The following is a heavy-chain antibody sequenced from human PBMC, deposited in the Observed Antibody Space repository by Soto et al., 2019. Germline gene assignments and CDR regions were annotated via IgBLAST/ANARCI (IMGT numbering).Heavy chain of an antibody. CDR3: ARDHRGNYFDY. J-gene: IGHJ4*02. D-gene: IGHD3-22*01. CDR2: IYHSGST. CDR1: SGSISSSNW. V-gene: IGHV4-4*02. Sequence: SETLSLTCAVSSGSISSSNWWSWVRQPPGKGLEWIGEIYHSGSTNYNPSLKSRVTVSVDKSKNQFSLKLSSVTAADTAVYYCARDHRGNYFDYWGQGTLVTVSS.